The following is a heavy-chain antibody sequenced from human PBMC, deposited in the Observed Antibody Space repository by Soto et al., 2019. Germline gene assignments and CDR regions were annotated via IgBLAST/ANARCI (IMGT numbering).Heavy chain of an antibody. CDR1: GFTFSSYS. Sequence: GGSLRLSCAASGFTFSSYSMNWVRQAPGKGLEWVSSISSSSSYIYYADSVKGRFTISRDNAKNSLYLQMNSLRAEDTAVYYCARDHDGDYEAFDYWGQGTLVTVSS. D-gene: IGHD4-17*01. J-gene: IGHJ4*02. CDR3: ARDHDGDYEAFDY. CDR2: ISSSSSYI. V-gene: IGHV3-21*01.